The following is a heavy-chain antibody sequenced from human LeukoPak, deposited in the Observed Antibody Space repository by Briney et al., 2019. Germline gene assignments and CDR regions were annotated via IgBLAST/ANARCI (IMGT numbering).Heavy chain of an antibody. CDR3: ARVSGYSGTWYVDY. V-gene: IGHV3-33*01. J-gene: IGHJ4*02. CDR2: IWYDGSNK. Sequence: PGGSLRLSCVASGFTFKSYGMHWVRQAPGKGLEWVAIIWYDGSNKYYADFVKGRFTTSRDNSKNTLYLQMNSLRADDTAVYYCARVSGYSGTWYVDYWGQGTLVTVSS. D-gene: IGHD6-13*01. CDR1: GFTFKSYG.